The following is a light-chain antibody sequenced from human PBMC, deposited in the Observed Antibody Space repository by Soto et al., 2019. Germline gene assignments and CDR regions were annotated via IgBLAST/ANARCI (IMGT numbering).Light chain of an antibody. CDR1: QSVSSN. CDR2: GAS. V-gene: IGKV3-15*01. J-gene: IGKJ4*01. Sequence: EIVMTQSPATLSVSPGERATLSCRASQSVSSNLAWYQQKPGQAPRLLIYGASTRATGIPARFSGSGSGTEFTLTISSLQNEDFAIYYCQQYNNWPLTFGGGTKVDIK. CDR3: QQYNNWPLT.